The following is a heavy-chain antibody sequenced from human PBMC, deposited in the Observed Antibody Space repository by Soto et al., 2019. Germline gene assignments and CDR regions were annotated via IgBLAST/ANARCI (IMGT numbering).Heavy chain of an antibody. CDR2: MSYDESDE. CDR1: GFTFSNYT. Sequence: QVQLVESGGGVVQPGRSLRLSCAASGFTFSNYTIHWVRQAPGRGLEWVAVMSYDESDEYYANSVKGRFTVSRDKSKNTRYLQMNSLRSEDTGVYDCARQDTALDYWGQGTLVSVSS. D-gene: IGHD2-15*01. CDR3: ARQDTALDY. J-gene: IGHJ4*02. V-gene: IGHV3-30-3*01.